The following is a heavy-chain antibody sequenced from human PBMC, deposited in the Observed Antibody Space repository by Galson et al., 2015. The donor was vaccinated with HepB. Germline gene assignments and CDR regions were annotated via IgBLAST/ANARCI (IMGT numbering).Heavy chain of an antibody. Sequence: SVKVSCKASGYTFTAYVMHWVRQAPGQGLEWMGWINADNGYTIYSQKFQDRVTITRDTSATTAYMELSRLSSEDTAVYYCARDFLTDDHVSFYFDPWGQGTLVTVSS. CDR1: GYTFTAYV. J-gene: IGHJ5*02. CDR3: ARDFLTDDHVSFYFDP. D-gene: IGHD3-9*01. V-gene: IGHV1-3*01. CDR2: INADNGYT.